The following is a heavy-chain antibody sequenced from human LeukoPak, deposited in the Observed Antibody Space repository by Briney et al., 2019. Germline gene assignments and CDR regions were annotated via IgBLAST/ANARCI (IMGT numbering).Heavy chain of an antibody. J-gene: IGHJ4*02. CDR2: ISGSGGST. V-gene: IGHV3-23*01. CDR1: GFTFSSYA. Sequence: GGSLRLSCAASGFTFSSYAMSWGRQAPGKGLEWGSAISGSGGSTYYADSVKGRFTISRDNSKNTLYLQMNSLRAEDTAVNYCARVGNRQVVRGKKDYFDYWGQGTLVTVSS. CDR3: ARVGNRQVVRGKKDYFDY. D-gene: IGHD3-10*01.